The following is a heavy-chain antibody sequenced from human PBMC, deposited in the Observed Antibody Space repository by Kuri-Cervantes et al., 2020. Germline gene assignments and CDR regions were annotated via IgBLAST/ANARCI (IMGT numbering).Heavy chain of an antibody. CDR3: AREEEIVVVPAAVWGNYYYYYMDV. CDR1: GFTFSSYW. D-gene: IGHD2-2*01. J-gene: IGHJ6*03. Sequence: GESLKISCAASGFTFSSYWMSWVRQAPGKGLEWVANIKQDGSEKYYVDSVKGRFTISRDNAKNSLYLQMNSLRAEDTAVYYCAREEEIVVVPAAVWGNYYYYYMDVWGKGTTVTVSS. CDR2: IKQDGSEK. V-gene: IGHV3-7*01.